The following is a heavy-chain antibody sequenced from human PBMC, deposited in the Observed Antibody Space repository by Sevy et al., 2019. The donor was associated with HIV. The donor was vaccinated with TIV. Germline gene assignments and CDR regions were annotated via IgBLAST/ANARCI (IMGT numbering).Heavy chain of an antibody. D-gene: IGHD2-15*01. V-gene: IGHV1-46*01. CDR2: TNPSGGST. CDR3: ARGIGYCSCGSCYDRSYDAFDI. Sequence: ASVKVSCKASGYTVTSYYMHWVRQAPGQGLEWMGITNPSGGSTSYAQKFQGRVTMTRDTSTSTVYMELSSLRSEDTAVYYCARGIGYCSCGSCYDRSYDAFDIWGQRTMVTVSS. J-gene: IGHJ3*02. CDR1: GYTVTSYY.